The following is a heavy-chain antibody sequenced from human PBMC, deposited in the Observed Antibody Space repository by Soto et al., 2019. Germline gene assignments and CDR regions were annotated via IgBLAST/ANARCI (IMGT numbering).Heavy chain of an antibody. CDR2: ISASGLST. Sequence: VGSLRLSCAASGLTFNTYGMACVRHTPGRGLDWVSFISASGLSTYYADSVEGRFTISRDNSKSTLYLQMNSLRADDTAVYFCAKDTLDDYSDYGFQYWGQGTQVNVSS. CDR3: AKDTLDDYSDYGFQY. CDR1: GLTFNTYG. V-gene: IGHV3-23*01. J-gene: IGHJ4*02. D-gene: IGHD4-17*01.